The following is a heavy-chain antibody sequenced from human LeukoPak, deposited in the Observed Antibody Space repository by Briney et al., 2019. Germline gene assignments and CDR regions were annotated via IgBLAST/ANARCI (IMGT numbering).Heavy chain of an antibody. CDR2: ISDSGDDT. Sequence: GGSLRLSCAASGFTFSSYAMSWVRQAPGKGLEWVSAISDSGDDTYYADSVEGRFTISRDNSKNTLYLQMNSLRAEDTAVYYCAKDGAARSRDFDYWGQGTLVTVSS. D-gene: IGHD6-6*01. CDR3: AKDGAARSRDFDY. J-gene: IGHJ4*02. V-gene: IGHV3-23*01. CDR1: GFTFSSYA.